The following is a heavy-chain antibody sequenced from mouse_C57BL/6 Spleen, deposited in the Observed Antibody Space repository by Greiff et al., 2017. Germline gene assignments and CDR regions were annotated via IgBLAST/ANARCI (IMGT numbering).Heavy chain of an antibody. D-gene: IGHD1-1*01. J-gene: IGHJ1*03. CDR1: GFTFSDYY. V-gene: IGHV5-16*01. CDR3: ARDRDYYGSSYVYWYFDV. CDR2: INYDGSST. Sequence: EVMLVESEGGLVQPGSSMKLSCTASGFTFSDYYMAWVRQVPEKGLEWVANINYDGSSTYYLDSLKSRFFISIDNAKNILYLQMSRLKSEYTATYYCARDRDYYGSSYVYWYFDVWGTGTTVTVSS.